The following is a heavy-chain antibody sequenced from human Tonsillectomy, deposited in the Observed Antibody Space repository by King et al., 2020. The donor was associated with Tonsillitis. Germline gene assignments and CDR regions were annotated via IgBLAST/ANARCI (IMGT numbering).Heavy chain of an antibody. CDR3: AKEPAAGAGDAFDI. CDR2: ISGSGGRP. D-gene: IGHD4/OR15-4a*01. V-gene: IGHV3-23*04. Sequence: VQLVESGGGLVQPGGSLRLSCAASGFTFSNYAMSWVRQLPGKGLEWVSAISGSGGRPYYADPVKRRFTLSRENSKNTLYLQRNSLRAEDTAIYYCAKEPAAGAGDAFDIWGQGTMVTVSS. CDR1: GFTFSNYA. J-gene: IGHJ3*02.